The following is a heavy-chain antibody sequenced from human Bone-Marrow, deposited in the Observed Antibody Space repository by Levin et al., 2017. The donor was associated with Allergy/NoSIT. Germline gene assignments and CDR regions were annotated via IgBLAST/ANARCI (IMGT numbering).Heavy chain of an antibody. Sequence: ASVKVSCAASGFTFRSYAMNWVRQAPGKGLEWVSVISGNGDSTYYADFVKGRFTISRDNSKNTLYLQMNSLRAEDTAIYYCAKGHYYDSSGFLYKSDAFDMWGQGTMVTVSS. CDR1: GFTFRSYA. CDR2: ISGNGDST. CDR3: AKGHYYDSSGFLYKSDAFDM. V-gene: IGHV3-23*01. J-gene: IGHJ3*02. D-gene: IGHD3-22*01.